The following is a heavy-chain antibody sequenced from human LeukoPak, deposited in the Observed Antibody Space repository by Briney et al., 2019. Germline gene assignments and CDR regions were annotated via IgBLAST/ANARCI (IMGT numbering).Heavy chain of an antibody. CDR2: ITTSSTYI. CDR3: ARGEGYYASGSYYIDY. J-gene: IGHJ4*02. D-gene: IGHD3-10*01. CDR1: GFTFSSYT. V-gene: IGHV3-21*01. Sequence: GGSLRLSCAASGFTFSSYTMNWVRQAPGKGLEWVSSITTSSTYIYYADSVRGRLTISRDNAKNSLYLRMGSLRVEDTAVYYCARGEGYYASGSYYIDYWGQGTLVTVSS.